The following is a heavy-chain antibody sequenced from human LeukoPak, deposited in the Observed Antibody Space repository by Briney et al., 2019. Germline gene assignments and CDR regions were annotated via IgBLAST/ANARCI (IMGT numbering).Heavy chain of an antibody. V-gene: IGHV4-38-2*02. CDR2: IYHSGST. CDR3: ASGERGDYDFDY. J-gene: IGHJ4*02. D-gene: IGHD4-17*01. Sequence: SETLSLTCTVSGYSISSGYYWGWIRPPPGKGLEWIGSIYHSGSTYYNPSLKSRVTISVDPSKNQFSLKLSSVTAADTAVYYCASGERGDYDFDYWGQGTLVTVSS. CDR1: GYSISSGYY.